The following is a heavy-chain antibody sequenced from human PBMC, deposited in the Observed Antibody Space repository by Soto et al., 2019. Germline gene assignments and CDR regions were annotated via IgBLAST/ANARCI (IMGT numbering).Heavy chain of an antibody. D-gene: IGHD6-19*01. Sequence: PSETLSLTCTVSGGSISSYYWSWIRQPAGKGLEWIGRIYTSGSTNYNPSLKSRVTMSVDTSKNQFSLKLSSVTAADTAVYYCARVLLTSGWYVWFDPWGHGTLVTVSS. V-gene: IGHV4-4*07. CDR3: ARVLLTSGWYVWFDP. CDR1: GGSISSYY. CDR2: IYTSGST. J-gene: IGHJ5*02.